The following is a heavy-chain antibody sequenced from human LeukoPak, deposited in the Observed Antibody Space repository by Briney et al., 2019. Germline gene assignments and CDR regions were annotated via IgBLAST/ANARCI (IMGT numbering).Heavy chain of an antibody. CDR2: ISGSGGGT. Sequence: GGSLRLSCAASGFTFNSYAMSWVRQAPEKGLEWVATISGSGGGTYYADSVKGRFTISRDDSKNTLYLQMNSLRAEDTAVYYCAKDQWLLRGGDHDAFDIWGQGTMVTVSS. CDR1: GFTFNSYA. J-gene: IGHJ3*02. V-gene: IGHV3-23*01. CDR3: AKDQWLLRGGDHDAFDI. D-gene: IGHD6-19*01.